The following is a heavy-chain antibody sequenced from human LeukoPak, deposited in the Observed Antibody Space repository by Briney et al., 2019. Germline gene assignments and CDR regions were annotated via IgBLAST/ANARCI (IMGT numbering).Heavy chain of an antibody. CDR3: ARDFFHSDISRPFDY. CDR1: GFTFSSYA. CDR2: IWSDSAEI. D-gene: IGHD3-3*02. Sequence: SGGSLRLSCAASGFTFSSYAMSWVRQAPGKGLEWVSSIWSDSAEIHYADSVKGRFTISRDNAKDSLYLQMNSLRAEDSAVYYCARDFFHSDISRPFDYWGQGTLVTVSS. V-gene: IGHV3-21*01. J-gene: IGHJ4*02.